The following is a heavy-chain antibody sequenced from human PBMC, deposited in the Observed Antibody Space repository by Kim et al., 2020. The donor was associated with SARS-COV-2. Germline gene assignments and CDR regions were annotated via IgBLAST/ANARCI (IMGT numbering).Heavy chain of an antibody. J-gene: IGHJ4*02. D-gene: IGHD2-21*02. CDR3: ARVVAYCGGDRYFLNQPPDRIDY. CDR2: IYYSGST. Sequence: SETLSLTCTVSGGSISSGGYYWSWIRQHPGKGLEWIGYIYYSGSTYYNPSLKSRVTISVDTSKNQFSLKLSSVTAADTAVYYCARVVAYCGGDRYFLNQPPDRIDYWGQGTLVTVSS. V-gene: IGHV4-31*03. CDR1: GGSISSGGYY.